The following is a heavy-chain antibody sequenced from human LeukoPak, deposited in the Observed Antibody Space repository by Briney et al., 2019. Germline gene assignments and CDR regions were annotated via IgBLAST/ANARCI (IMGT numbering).Heavy chain of an antibody. CDR2: ISSSSSYV. CDR3: ARGSSPTRGYFDY. D-gene: IGHD2-2*01. CDR1: GFTFSSYS. V-gene: IGHV3-21*01. Sequence: GGSLRLSCAASGFTFSSYSMNWVRQAPGKGLEWVSSISSSSSYVYYADSVKGRFTISRDNAKNSPYLQMNSLRAEDTAVYYCARGSSPTRGYFDYWGQGTLVTVSS. J-gene: IGHJ4*02.